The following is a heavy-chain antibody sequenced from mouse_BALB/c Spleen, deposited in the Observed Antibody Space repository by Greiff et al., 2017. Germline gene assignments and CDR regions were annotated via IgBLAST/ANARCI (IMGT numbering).Heavy chain of an antibody. J-gene: IGHJ3*01. CDR1: GFSLTSYG. CDR3: ARDRGAY. V-gene: IGHV2-9*02. D-gene: IGHD3-1*01. Sequence: VKLVESGPGLVAPSQSLSITCTVSGFSLTSYGVYWVRQPPGKGLEWLGVIWAGGSTNYNSALMSRLSISKDNSKSQVFLKMNSLQTDDTAMYYCARDRGAYWGQGTLVTVSA. CDR2: IWAGGST.